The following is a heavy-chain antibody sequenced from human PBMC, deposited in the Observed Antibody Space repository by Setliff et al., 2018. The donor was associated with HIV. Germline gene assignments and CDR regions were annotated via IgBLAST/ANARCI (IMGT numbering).Heavy chain of an antibody. J-gene: IGHJ5*02. V-gene: IGHV3-20*04. CDR3: ARELYGSGDL. D-gene: IGHD3-10*01. CDR1: GGSISSGGYY. CDR2: VNWNGDNT. Sequence: ETLSLTCTVSGGSISSGGYYWSWFRQTPGKGLEWVSGVNWNGDNTAYADSVKGRFTISRDNAYNSLYLHMNYLNVEDTAFYYCARELYGSGDLWGQGTLVTVSS.